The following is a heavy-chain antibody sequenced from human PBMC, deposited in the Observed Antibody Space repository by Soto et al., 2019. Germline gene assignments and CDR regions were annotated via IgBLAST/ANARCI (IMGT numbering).Heavy chain of an antibody. CDR1: GYTFTSYG. CDR3: ARAFLWFGELSSEGNYFDY. CDR2: ISASNGNT. D-gene: IGHD3-10*01. J-gene: IGHJ4*02. Sequence: QVQLVQSGAEVKNSGASVKVSCKASGYTFTSYGFSWVRQAPGQGLEWMGWISASNGNTNYAQKLQGRVTMTTDTSTGTAYMELRSLRSDDTATYYCARAFLWFGELSSEGNYFDYWGQGTLVTVSS. V-gene: IGHV1-18*01.